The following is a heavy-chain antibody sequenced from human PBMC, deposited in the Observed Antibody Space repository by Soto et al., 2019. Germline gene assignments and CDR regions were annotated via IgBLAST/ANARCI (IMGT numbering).Heavy chain of an antibody. Sequence: EVQLVESGGGLVQPGGSLRLSCAASGFTFSSYAMHWVRQAPGKGLEYVSAISSNRGSTYYANSVKGRFTISRDNSKNTLYLQMGSLRAEDMAVYYCARDSAEFSHYYYYMDVWGKGTTVTVSS. CDR1: GFTFSSYA. D-gene: IGHD3-3*01. CDR3: ARDSAEFSHYYYYMDV. J-gene: IGHJ6*03. CDR2: ISSNRGST. V-gene: IGHV3-64*01.